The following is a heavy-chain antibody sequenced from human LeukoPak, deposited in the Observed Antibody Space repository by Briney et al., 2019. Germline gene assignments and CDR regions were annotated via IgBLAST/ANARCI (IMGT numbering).Heavy chain of an antibody. CDR3: ARWPPDIVVVPAASFAFDI. J-gene: IGHJ3*02. V-gene: IGHV4-59*08. CDR2: IYYSGST. Sequence: SETLSLTCTVSGGSIRSYYWSWIRQPPGKGLEWIGYIYYSGSTNYNPSLKSRVTISVDTSKNQFSLKLSSVTAADTAVYYCARWPPDIVVVPAASFAFDIWGQGTMVTVSS. D-gene: IGHD2-2*01. CDR1: GGSIRSYY.